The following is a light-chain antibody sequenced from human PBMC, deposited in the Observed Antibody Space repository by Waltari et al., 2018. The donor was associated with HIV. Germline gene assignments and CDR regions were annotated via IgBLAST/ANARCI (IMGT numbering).Light chain of an antibody. V-gene: IGLV2-8*01. CDR2: EVS. J-gene: IGLJ2*01. CDR3: LSYTGGNRVI. Sequence: QSALTQSPSASGSPGQSVPLTCTGTSSDVGGHNYVSWYQQHPGKAPKLLISEVSKRPSGVPDRFSGSKSGNTASLTVSGLQAEDEADYYCLSYTGGNRVIFGGGTKLTVL. CDR1: SSDVGGHNY.